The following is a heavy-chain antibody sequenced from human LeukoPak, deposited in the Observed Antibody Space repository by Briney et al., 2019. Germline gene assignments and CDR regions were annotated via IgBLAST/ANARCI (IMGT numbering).Heavy chain of an antibody. V-gene: IGHV4-59*01. D-gene: IGHD3-22*01. Sequence: SETLSLTCTVSGGSTSSYYWSWIRQPPGKGLEWIGYIYYSGSTNYNPSLKSRVTISVDTSKNQFSLKLSSVTAADTAVYYCARDDYYYDSSGYLAWGQGTLVTVSS. CDR1: GGSTSSYY. CDR3: ARDDYYYDSSGYLA. CDR2: IYYSGST. J-gene: IGHJ5*02.